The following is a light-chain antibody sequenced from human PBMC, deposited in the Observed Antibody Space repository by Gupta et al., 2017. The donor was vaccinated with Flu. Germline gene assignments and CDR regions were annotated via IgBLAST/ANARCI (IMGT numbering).Light chain of an antibody. J-gene: IGKJ2*01. Sequence: GERATLSCRASEFISSNLDWYQQRPGQAPRRLIFDASTRATGIPARFSGSEYGTEFTLTISNLQSEDFAVYYCKQYRNWPQTFGQGTRLEIK. CDR3: KQYRNWPQT. V-gene: IGKV3-15*01. CDR1: EFISSN. CDR2: DAS.